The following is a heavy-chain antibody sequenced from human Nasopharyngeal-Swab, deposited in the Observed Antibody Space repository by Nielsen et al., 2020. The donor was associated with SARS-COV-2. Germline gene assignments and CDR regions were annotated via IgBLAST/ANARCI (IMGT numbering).Heavy chain of an antibody. CDR1: GCSFSGYY. CDR2: VYISGGA. D-gene: IGHD3-10*01. V-gene: IGHV4-4*07. J-gene: IGHJ4*02. CDR3: AREGYYFGSGCYYF. Sequence: WASLTLDCAVAGCSFSGYYWTWIRQPAGRGLEWIGRVYISGGANYNPSLKSRVTMSVDTSKNQFSLKLSSVTAADTAVYYCAREGYYFGSGCYYFWGQGTLVTVSS.